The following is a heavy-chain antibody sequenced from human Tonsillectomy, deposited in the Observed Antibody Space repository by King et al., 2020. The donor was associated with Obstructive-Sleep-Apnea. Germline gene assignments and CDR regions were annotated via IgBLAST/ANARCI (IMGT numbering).Heavy chain of an antibody. V-gene: IGHV3-66*01. CDR1: GFTVSSNY. Sequence: QLVQSGGGLVQPGGSLRLSCAASGFTVSSNYMTWVRQAPGKGLEWVSVIYSGGSTYYADSVRGRFTISRDNSKNTLYLQMNSLRAEDTAVYYCARGLFYDILTGYPSYYFDYWGQGSLVTVSS. CDR2: IYSGGST. J-gene: IGHJ4*02. CDR3: ARGLFYDILTGYPSYYFDY. D-gene: IGHD3-9*01.